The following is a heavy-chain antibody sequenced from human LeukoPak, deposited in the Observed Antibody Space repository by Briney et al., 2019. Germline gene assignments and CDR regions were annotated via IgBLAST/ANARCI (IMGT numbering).Heavy chain of an antibody. CDR3: ASVRGPGRYYAYVWGSYQPPPYYYYYMDV. CDR2: IYYSGST. CDR1: GGSISSSSYY. V-gene: IGHV4-39*07. D-gene: IGHD3-16*02. Sequence: SETLSLTCTVSGGSISSSSYYWGWIRQPPGKGLEWIGSIYYSGSTYYNPSLKSRVTISVGTSKNQFSLKLSSVTAADTAGYYCASVRGPGRYYAYVWGSYQPPPYYYYYMDVWGQGTPVTVSS. J-gene: IGHJ6*03.